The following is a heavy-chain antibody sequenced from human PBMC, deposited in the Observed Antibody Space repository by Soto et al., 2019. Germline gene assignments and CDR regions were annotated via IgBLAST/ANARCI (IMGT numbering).Heavy chain of an antibody. V-gene: IGHV4-59*12. D-gene: IGHD2-21*02. CDR3: VSLEGTHMVTGDYHYDAADA. CDR2: IFDGGSA. Sequence: SETLSLTCTVSGGTITYYYWSWIRQAPGKGLEWLGYIFDGGSANYNPSLKSRVSFSLDKSQNQLSLKLPSVTGADTAIYYCVSLEGTHMVTGDYHYDAADAWGQGTAVTV. CDR1: GGTITYYY. J-gene: IGHJ6*01.